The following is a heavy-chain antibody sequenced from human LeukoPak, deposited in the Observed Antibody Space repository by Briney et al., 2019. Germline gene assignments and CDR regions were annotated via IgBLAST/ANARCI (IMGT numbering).Heavy chain of an antibody. Sequence: SETLSLTCTFSGGSISSGSYYWSWIRQPAGKGLEWIGRIYTSGSTNYNPSLKSRVTILVDTSKNQFSLKLSSVTAADTAVYYCAREVGAGDRTFDYWGQGTLVTVSS. CDR3: AREVGAGDRTFDY. D-gene: IGHD1-26*01. CDR2: IYTSGST. V-gene: IGHV4-61*02. J-gene: IGHJ4*02. CDR1: GGSISSGSYY.